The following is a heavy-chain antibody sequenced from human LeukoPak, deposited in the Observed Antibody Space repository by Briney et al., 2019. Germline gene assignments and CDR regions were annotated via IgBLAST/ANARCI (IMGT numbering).Heavy chain of an antibody. Sequence: ASVKVSCKAAGYTFTSYYMHCERQAPGQGLEWMGIINPSGGSTSYAQKFQGRVTMTRDMSTSTVYMELSSLRSEDTAVYYCARDRRGYYYYYYYMDVWGKGTTVTVSS. CDR1: GYTFTSYY. V-gene: IGHV1-46*01. CDR3: ARDRRGYYYYYYYMDV. J-gene: IGHJ6*03. CDR2: INPSGGST.